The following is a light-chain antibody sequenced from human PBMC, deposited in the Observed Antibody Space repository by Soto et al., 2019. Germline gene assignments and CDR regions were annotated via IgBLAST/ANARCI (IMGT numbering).Light chain of an antibody. Sequence: DIQMTQSPSTLSASVGVRVTITCRASQSISIWLAWYQHKAGKAPKLLIYKASSLESGVPSRFSGSGSGTEFTLTISSLQPDDFATYYCQQYNRYWTFGQGTKVEIK. CDR2: KAS. CDR1: QSISIW. J-gene: IGKJ1*01. CDR3: QQYNRYWT. V-gene: IGKV1-5*03.